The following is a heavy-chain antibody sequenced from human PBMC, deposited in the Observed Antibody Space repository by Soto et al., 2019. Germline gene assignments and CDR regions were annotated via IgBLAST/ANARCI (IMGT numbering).Heavy chain of an antibody. CDR3: EKNECYCGSTTCSNFDS. V-gene: IGHV5-51*01. D-gene: IGHD2-2*01. Sequence: LGESLKISCKASGFTFTSYWIAWVRQMPGKGLEWMGSIYPGDSDTSYSPSFQGQVTISADKSINTAYLQWSSLKASDTAMYYCEKNECYCGSTTCSNFDSWGQGTLVTVSS. CDR1: GFTFTSYW. CDR2: IYPGDSDT. J-gene: IGHJ4*02.